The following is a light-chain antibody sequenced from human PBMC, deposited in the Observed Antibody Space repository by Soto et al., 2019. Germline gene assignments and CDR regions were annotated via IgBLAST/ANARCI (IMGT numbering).Light chain of an antibody. Sequence: QYALTHPASVSGSPGPSITISCTGTASDVGVYNYISWYQHHPGKAPKLMIFEVSNRPSGVSNRFSGSKSGNTASLTISGLQAEDEADYFCSSYTGSSTPYVFGTGTKLTVL. CDR2: EVS. V-gene: IGLV2-14*01. CDR1: ASDVGVYNY. CDR3: SSYTGSSTPYV. J-gene: IGLJ1*01.